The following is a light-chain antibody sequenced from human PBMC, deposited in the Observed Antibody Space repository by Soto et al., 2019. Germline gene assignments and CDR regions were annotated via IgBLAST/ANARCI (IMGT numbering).Light chain of an antibody. J-gene: IGLJ1*01. Sequence: QSVLTQPRSVCGSPGQSVTISCTGASSDVGGYNYVSWYQQHPGKAPKLMIYEVSNRPSGVSNRFSGSTSGNTASLTLSGLQADHEADYYCSSYNTSTCYVLGT. CDR1: SSDVGGYNY. V-gene: IGLV2-14*01. CDR3: SSYNTSTCYV. CDR2: EVS.